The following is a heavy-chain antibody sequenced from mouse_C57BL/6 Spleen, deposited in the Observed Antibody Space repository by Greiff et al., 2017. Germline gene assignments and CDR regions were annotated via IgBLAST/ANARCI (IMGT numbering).Heavy chain of an antibody. V-gene: IGHV5-6*01. D-gene: IGHD1-1*01. Sequence: EVQLVESGGDLVKPGGSLKLSCAASGFTFSSYGMSWVRPTPDKRLEWVATISSGGSYTYYPDSVKGRFTISRDNAKNTLYLQMSSLKSEDTAMYYCARPFGTTVYAMDYWGQGTSVTVSS. J-gene: IGHJ4*01. CDR2: ISSGGSYT. CDR3: ARPFGTTVYAMDY. CDR1: GFTFSSYG.